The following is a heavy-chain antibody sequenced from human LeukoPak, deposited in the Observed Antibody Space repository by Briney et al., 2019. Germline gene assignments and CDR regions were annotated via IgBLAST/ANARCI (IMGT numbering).Heavy chain of an antibody. J-gene: IGHJ3*02. CDR3: ARDRDYHNATTDYYSDAFDI. D-gene: IGHD3-9*01. Sequence: GGSLRLSCAGSGFTFSNYWMTWVREAPGKGLEWVANVKQEDNEKHYVYSVKGRFTISRDHAKSSQYLRMDSLRVEHTAVYYRARDRDYHNATTDYYSDAFDIWGQGTTVTVSS. CDR2: VKQEDNEK. V-gene: IGHV3-7*01. CDR1: GFTFSNYW.